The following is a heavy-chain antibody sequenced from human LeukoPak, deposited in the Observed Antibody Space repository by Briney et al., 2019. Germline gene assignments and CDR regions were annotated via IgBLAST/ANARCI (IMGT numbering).Heavy chain of an antibody. Sequence: ASVKVSCKASGYTFTGYYIHWVRQAPGQGLEWMGWINPHSGGTNYAQKFQGRVTMTRDTSISPAYMELSRLRSDDTAVYYCATSELRRLDAFDIWGQGTMVTVSS. D-gene: IGHD1-26*01. CDR3: ATSELRRLDAFDI. V-gene: IGHV1-2*02. CDR1: GYTFTGYY. CDR2: INPHSGGT. J-gene: IGHJ3*02.